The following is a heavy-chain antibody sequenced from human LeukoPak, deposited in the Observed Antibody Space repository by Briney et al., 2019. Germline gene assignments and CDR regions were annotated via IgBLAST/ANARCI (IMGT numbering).Heavy chain of an antibody. CDR3: AKVRLRFLTTPTDAFDI. J-gene: IGHJ3*02. Sequence: GGSLRLSCAVSGFTFHSYAMSWVRQAPGKGLEWVSLISGSGSSTYYADSVKGRFTISRDNSKNTLYLQMNSLSAEDTAVYYCAKVRLRFLTTPTDAFDIWGQGTMVTVSS. CDR1: GFTFHSYA. D-gene: IGHD3-3*01. V-gene: IGHV3-23*01. CDR2: ISGSGSST.